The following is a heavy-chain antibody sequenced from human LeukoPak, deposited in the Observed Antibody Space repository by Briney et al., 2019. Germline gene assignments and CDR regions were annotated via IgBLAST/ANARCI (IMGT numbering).Heavy chain of an antibody. D-gene: IGHD6-13*01. CDR1: GFTFSSYW. CDR3: ARDRSSSRKYSSFDF. Sequence: GGSLRLSCAASGFTFSSYWMSWVRQAPGKGLEWVANIKEDGSERYYVDSVKGRFTISRDNAKDSLYVQLNSLRDEDTAVYFCARDRSSSRKYSSFDFWGQGTLVTVSS. J-gene: IGHJ4*02. CDR2: IKEDGSER. V-gene: IGHV3-7*04.